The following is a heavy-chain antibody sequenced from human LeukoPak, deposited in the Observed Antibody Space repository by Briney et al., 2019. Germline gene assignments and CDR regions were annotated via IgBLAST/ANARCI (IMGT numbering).Heavy chain of an antibody. CDR3: AKDRTAGYDGLVDY. Sequence: GRSLRLSCAASGFTFSSYGMHWVRQAPGKGLEWVAVISYDGSNKYYADSVKGRFTISRDNSKNTLYLQMNSLRAEDTAVYYCAKDRTAGYDGLVDYWGQGALVTVSS. V-gene: IGHV3-30*18. D-gene: IGHD5-12*01. CDR1: GFTFSSYG. J-gene: IGHJ4*02. CDR2: ISYDGSNK.